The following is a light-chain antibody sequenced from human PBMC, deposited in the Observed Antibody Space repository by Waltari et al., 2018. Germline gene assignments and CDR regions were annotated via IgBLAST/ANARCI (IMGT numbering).Light chain of an antibody. CDR2: TAS. V-gene: IGKV1-9*01. CDR1: QGISAY. J-gene: IGKJ2*03. CDR3: QQLNSYPRS. Sequence: DIQLTQSPSFLSASVGDRVTITCRASQGISAYLAWYQQKPGKAPNLLSYTASTLQSGVPSRFSGSGAGTEFTLTISSLQPEDFATYYCQQLNSYPRSFGQGTKLEI.